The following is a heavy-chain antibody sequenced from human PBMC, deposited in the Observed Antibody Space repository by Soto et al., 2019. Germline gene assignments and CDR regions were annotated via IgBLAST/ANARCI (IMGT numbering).Heavy chain of an antibody. CDR1: GDSVSSSSLY. CDR2: IYYTGST. J-gene: IGHJ4*02. D-gene: IGHD1-1*01. Sequence: QLQLQESGPGLVKPSETLSLTCTVSGDSVSSSSLYWGWIRQPPGKGLEWIGTIYYTGSTNHNPSLNSRGTMSVDTSKNQFSLKLNSMTAADTAVYYCAGRPPPTAKIFDYWGQGILVTVSS. V-gene: IGHV4-39*01. CDR3: AGRPPPTAKIFDY.